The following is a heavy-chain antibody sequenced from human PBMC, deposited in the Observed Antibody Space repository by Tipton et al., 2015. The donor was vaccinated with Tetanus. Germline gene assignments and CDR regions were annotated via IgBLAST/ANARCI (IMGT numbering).Heavy chain of an antibody. CDR3: AKATPDDTYHYMDV. J-gene: IGHJ6*03. D-gene: IGHD1-1*01. CDR2: VSGSGGGT. CDR1: GFTFNNYA. Sequence: GSLRLSCAASGFTFNNYAMSWVRQAPGKGLEWVSIVSGSGGGTYYADSVKGRFTISRDNSKNTLYLQMDSLGAEDTARYYCAKATPDDTYHYMDVWGKGTTVTVSS. V-gene: IGHV3-23*01.